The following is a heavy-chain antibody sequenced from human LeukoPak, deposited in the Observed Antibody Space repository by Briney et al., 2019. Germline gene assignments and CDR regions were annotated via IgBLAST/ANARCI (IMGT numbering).Heavy chain of an antibody. CDR2: INHSGST. CDR1: DESFSGYY. Sequence: PSETLSLTCAVYDESFSGYYWSWIRQPPGKGLEWIGEINHSGSTNYNPSLKSRVTISVDTSKNQFSLKLSSVTAADTAVYYCARGFLLRGGAHYYYYYGMDVWGQGTTVTVSS. D-gene: IGHD3-10*01. V-gene: IGHV4-34*01. CDR3: ARGFLLRGGAHYYYYYGMDV. J-gene: IGHJ6*02.